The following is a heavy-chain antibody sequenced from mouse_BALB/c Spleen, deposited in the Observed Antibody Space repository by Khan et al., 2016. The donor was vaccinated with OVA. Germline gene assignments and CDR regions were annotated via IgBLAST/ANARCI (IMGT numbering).Heavy chain of an antibody. Sequence: QVQLKQSGPELVKPGASVKISCKASGYTFTDNYINWVKQKPGQGLEWIGWIYPGSGNTKYNEKFKGKATLTVDTSSSTAYMHLSSLTSEDTAVYFCGRGGYYENSLFDYWGQGTTLTVSS. J-gene: IGHJ2*01. V-gene: IGHV1-84*02. CDR1: GYTFTDNY. CDR2: IYPGSGNT. D-gene: IGHD1-1*01. CDR3: GRGGYYENSLFDY.